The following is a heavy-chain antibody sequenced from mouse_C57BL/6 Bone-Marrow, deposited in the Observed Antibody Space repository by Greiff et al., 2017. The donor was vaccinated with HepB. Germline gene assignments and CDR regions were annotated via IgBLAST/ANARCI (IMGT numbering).Heavy chain of an antibody. CDR2: IHPNSGST. CDR1: GYTFTSYW. Sequence: QVQLKQPGAELVKPGASVKLSCKASGYTFTSYWMHWVKQRPGQGLEWIGMIHPNSGSTNYNEKFKSKATLTVDKSSSTAYMQLSSLTSEDSAVYYCAATTVVATFDYWGQGTTLTVSS. V-gene: IGHV1-64*01. J-gene: IGHJ2*01. D-gene: IGHD1-1*01. CDR3: AATTVVATFDY.